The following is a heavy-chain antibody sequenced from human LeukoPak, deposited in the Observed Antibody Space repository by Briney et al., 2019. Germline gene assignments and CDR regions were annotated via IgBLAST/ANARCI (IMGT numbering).Heavy chain of an antibody. Sequence: SETLSLTCTVSGASFSSSTYYWGWIRQPPGKGLEWIGSIYYSGSTYYNPSLKSRVTMSVDTSKNQFSLKLSSVIAADTAVCYCARHAGGIAAAGTRPFDYWGQGTLVTVSS. CDR3: ARHAGGIAAAGTRPFDY. CDR2: IYYSGST. V-gene: IGHV4-39*01. D-gene: IGHD6-13*01. CDR1: GASFSSSTYY. J-gene: IGHJ4*02.